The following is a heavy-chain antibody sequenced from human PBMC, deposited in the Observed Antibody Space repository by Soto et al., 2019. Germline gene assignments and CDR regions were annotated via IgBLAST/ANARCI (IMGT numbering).Heavy chain of an antibody. CDR2: TNPSGGSA. D-gene: IGHD2-15*01. J-gene: IGHJ4*02. V-gene: IGHV1-46*03. CDR3: ARRILPGYYFDY. CDR1: GYTFTSDF. Sequence: QVQLEQSGAEVKKPGASVKVSCKASGYTFTSDFMHWVRQAPGQGLEWMGMTNPSGGSAGYAQKFQGRVTMTRDTSTSTLYMELSSLRSEDTAVYYCARRILPGYYFDYWGQGTLVTVSS.